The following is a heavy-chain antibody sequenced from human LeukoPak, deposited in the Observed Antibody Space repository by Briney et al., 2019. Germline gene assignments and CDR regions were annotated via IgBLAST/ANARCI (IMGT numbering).Heavy chain of an antibody. D-gene: IGHD5-24*01. CDR3: ARDGRDGYNYFLL. V-gene: IGHV3-23*01. CDR1: GFSFSNYA. Sequence: GGSLRLSCAASGFSFSNYAMSWVRQAPGKGLVWVSAISGSGGSTYYADSVKGRFTISRDNSKNTLYLQMNSLRAEDPAVYYCARDGRDGYNYFLLWGQGTLVTVSS. J-gene: IGHJ4*02. CDR2: ISGSGGST.